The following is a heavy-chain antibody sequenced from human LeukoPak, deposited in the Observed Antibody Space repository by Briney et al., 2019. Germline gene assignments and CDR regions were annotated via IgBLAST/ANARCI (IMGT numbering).Heavy chain of an antibody. CDR2: FDPEDGET. CDR1: GYTLTELS. D-gene: IGHD5-12*01. CDR3: ATTSTPKDIVATDFDY. V-gene: IGHV1-24*01. J-gene: IGHJ4*02. Sequence: GASVKVSCKVSGYTLTELSMHWVRQAPGKGLEWMGGFDPEDGETIYAQKLQGRVTMTEDTSTDTAYMELSSLRSEDTAVYYCATTSTPKDIVATDFDYWGQGTLVTVSS.